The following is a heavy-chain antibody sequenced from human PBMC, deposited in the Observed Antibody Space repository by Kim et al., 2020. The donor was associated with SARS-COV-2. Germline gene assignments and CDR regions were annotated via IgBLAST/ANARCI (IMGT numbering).Heavy chain of an antibody. V-gene: IGHV3-15*01. CDR3: TTDGLWFGELLLMDY. J-gene: IGHJ4*02. D-gene: IGHD3-10*01. Sequence: APVKGRFTISRDDSKNTLYLQMNSLKTEDTAVYYSTTDGLWFGELLLMDYWGQGTLVTVSS.